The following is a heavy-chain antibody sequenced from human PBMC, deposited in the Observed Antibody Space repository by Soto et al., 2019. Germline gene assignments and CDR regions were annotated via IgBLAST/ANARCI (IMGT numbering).Heavy chain of an antibody. V-gene: IGHV5-51*01. J-gene: IGHJ5*02. Sequence: GESLKISCKGSGYSFTNYWIAWVRQMPGKGLEYMGIIYPSDSTTRYSPSFQGQVTISADKSISTAYLQWNSLKASDTAMYYCARHGFYGDYSSNYYDPWGQGTLDTVSS. D-gene: IGHD4-17*01. CDR3: ARHGFYGDYSSNYYDP. CDR1: GYSFTNYW. CDR2: IYPSDSTT.